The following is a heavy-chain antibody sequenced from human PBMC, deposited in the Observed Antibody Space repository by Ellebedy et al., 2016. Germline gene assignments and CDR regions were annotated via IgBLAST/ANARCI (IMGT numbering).Heavy chain of an antibody. CDR1: GFTFSSYG. Sequence: GGSLRLXXAASGFTFSSYGMHWVRQAPGKGLEWVAVIWYDGSNKYYADSVKGRFTISRDNSKNTLYLQMNSLRAEDTAVYYCARAPGEGYPDAFDIWGQGTMVTVSS. CDR3: ARAPGEGYPDAFDI. J-gene: IGHJ3*02. D-gene: IGHD5-24*01. V-gene: IGHV3-33*01. CDR2: IWYDGSNK.